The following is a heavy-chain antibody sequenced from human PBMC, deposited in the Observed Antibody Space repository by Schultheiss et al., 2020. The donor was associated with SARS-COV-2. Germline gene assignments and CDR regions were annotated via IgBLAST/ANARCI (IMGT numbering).Heavy chain of an antibody. J-gene: IGHJ3*02. D-gene: IGHD1-26*01. Sequence: ASVKVSCKASGYTFTSYAMHWVRQAPGQRLEWMGWINAGNGNTKYSQKFQGRVTITADESTSTAYMELSSLRSEDTAVYYCARSIVGASHDAFDIWGQGTMVTVSS. V-gene: IGHV1-3*01. CDR3: ARSIVGASHDAFDI. CDR1: GYTFTSYA. CDR2: INAGNGNT.